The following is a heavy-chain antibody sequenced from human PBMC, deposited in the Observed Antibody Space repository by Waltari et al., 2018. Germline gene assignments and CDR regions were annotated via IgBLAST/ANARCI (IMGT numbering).Heavy chain of an antibody. CDR1: GFSVSMYY. CDR2: IYTGGST. J-gene: IGHJ3*01. V-gene: IGHV3-53*04. Sequence: EGLLEESGGGSVQPGGSLRLSCAAYGFSVSMYYMNWVRPAPGQGLEWVSIIYTGGSTYYADSVRGRFTISRHNSQNTLSLEMNSLTSDDTGIYYCARSLGGDAFDLWGQGTMVAVSS. CDR3: ARSLGGDAFDL. D-gene: IGHD3-16*01.